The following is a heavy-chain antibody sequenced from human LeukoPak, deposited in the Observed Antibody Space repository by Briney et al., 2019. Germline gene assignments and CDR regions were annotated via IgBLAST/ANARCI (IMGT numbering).Heavy chain of an antibody. V-gene: IGHV3-48*03. CDR3: AAQNSYGYKLTHDY. CDR2: ISSSGSTL. D-gene: IGHD5-18*01. J-gene: IGHJ4*02. CDR1: GFTFSSYE. Sequence: GGSLRLSCAASGFTFSSYEMNWVRQAPGKGLEWVSYISSSGSTLYYADSVKGRFTISRDNAKNSLYLQMNSLRAEDTAVYYCAAQNSYGYKLTHDYWGQGTLVTVSS.